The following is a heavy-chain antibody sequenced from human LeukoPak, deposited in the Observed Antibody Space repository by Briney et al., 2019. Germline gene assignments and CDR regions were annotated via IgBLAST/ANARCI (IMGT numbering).Heavy chain of an antibody. CDR3: ARDCSSTSCYGPANSQDGFDY. CDR2: ISYDGSNK. Sequence: GGSLRLSCAASGFTFSSYGMHWVRQAPGKGLEWVAVISYDGSNKYYADSVKGRFTISRDNSKNTLYLQMNSLRAEDTAVYYCARDCSSTSCYGPANSQDGFDYWGQGTLVTVSS. V-gene: IGHV3-30*03. J-gene: IGHJ4*02. CDR1: GFTFSSYG. D-gene: IGHD2-2*01.